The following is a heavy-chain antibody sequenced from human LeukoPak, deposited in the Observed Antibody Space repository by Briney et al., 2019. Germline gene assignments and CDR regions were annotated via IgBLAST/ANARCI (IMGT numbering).Heavy chain of an antibody. V-gene: IGHV3-21*01. J-gene: IGHJ5*02. CDR1: GFTFSSYS. CDR3: VPSPGYRGVRNWFDP. Sequence: GGSLRLSCAASGFTFSSYSMNRVRQAPGKGLEWVSSISSSSSYIYYADSVKGRFTISRDNAKNSLYLQMNSLRAEDTAVYYCVPSPGYRGVRNWFDPWGQGTLVTVSS. CDR2: ISSSSSYI. D-gene: IGHD3-10*01.